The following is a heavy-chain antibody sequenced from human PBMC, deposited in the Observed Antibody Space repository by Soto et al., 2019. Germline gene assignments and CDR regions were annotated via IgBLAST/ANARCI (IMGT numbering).Heavy chain of an antibody. V-gene: IGHV1-8*01. Sequence: ASVKVSCKASGYTFTSYDINWVRQATGQGLEWMGWMNPNSGNTGYAQKFQGRVTKTRNTSISTAYMELSSLRSEDTAVYYCARWSSRATNWFDPWGQGTLVPVSS. D-gene: IGHD1-1*01. J-gene: IGHJ5*02. CDR3: ARWSSRATNWFDP. CDR1: GYTFTSYD. CDR2: MNPNSGNT.